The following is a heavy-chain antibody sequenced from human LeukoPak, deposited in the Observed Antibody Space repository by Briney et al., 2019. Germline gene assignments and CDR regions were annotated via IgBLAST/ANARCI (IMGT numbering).Heavy chain of an antibody. CDR2: ISYDGSNK. CDR1: GFTFSSYA. D-gene: IGHD5-24*01. J-gene: IGHJ4*02. V-gene: IGHV3-30-3*01. Sequence: GGSLRLSCAASGFTFSSYAMHWVRQAPGKGLEWVAVISYDGSNKYYADSVKGRFTISRDNSKNTLYLQMNSLRAEDTAVYYCAMATTLHFGHRGQGTLVTVSS. CDR3: AMATTLHFGH.